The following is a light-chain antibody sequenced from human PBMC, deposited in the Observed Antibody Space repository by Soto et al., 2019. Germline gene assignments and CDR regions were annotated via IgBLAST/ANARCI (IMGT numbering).Light chain of an antibody. Sequence: EIVLTQSPDTLSLSPGEGATLSCRASQSVSSNYLAWYQKKPGQAPRFLIYDASSRATGIPDRFSGSGSGTDFTLTISRLEPEDFAVYYCQQYGSSPLTFGGGTKVEIK. CDR2: DAS. V-gene: IGKV3-20*01. CDR3: QQYGSSPLT. J-gene: IGKJ4*01. CDR1: QSVSSNY.